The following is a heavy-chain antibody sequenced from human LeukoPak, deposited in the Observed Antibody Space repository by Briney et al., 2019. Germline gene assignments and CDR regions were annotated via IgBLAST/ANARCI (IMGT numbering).Heavy chain of an antibody. CDR3: ARGGQPYYYYYYYYMDV. CDR2: MNPNSGNT. D-gene: IGHD1-26*01. J-gene: IGHJ6*03. V-gene: IGHV1-8*03. CDR1: GYTFPRYD. Sequence: GVSVQVSCKASGYTFPRYDIKRVRQATRPGLEWMGWMNPNSGNTGYAQKFQGRVTITRNTSISTAYMELSSLRSEDTAVYYCARGGQPYYYYYYYYMDVWGKGTTVTVSS.